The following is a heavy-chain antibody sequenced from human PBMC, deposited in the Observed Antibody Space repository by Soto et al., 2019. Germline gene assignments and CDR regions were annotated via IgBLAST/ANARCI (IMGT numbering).Heavy chain of an antibody. V-gene: IGHV2-5*02. Sequence: QITLKESGPTLVKPTQTLTLTCTFSGFSLSTSGVGVGWIRQPPGKALEWLALIYWDDDKRYSPSLKSRLTITKDTSKNQVVLTMTNMDPVDTATYYCAHGGTYDPYDFWSGRNWFDPWGQGTLVTVSS. CDR3: AHGGTYDPYDFWSGRNWFDP. J-gene: IGHJ5*02. CDR2: IYWDDDK. CDR1: GFSLSTSGVG. D-gene: IGHD3-3*01.